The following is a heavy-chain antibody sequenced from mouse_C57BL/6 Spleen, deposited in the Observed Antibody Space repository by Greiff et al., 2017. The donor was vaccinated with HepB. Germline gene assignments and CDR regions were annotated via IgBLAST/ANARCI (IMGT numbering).Heavy chain of an antibody. CDR1: GFTFSSYA. CDR2: ISSGGDYI. Sequence: EVQLVESGEGLVKPGGSLKLSCAASGFTFSSYAMSWVRQTPEKRLEWVAYISSGGDYIYYADTVKGRFTISRDNARNTLYLQMSSLKSEDTAMYYCTREEDGYYPYAMDYWGQGTSVTVSS. CDR3: TREEDGYYPYAMDY. J-gene: IGHJ4*01. D-gene: IGHD2-3*01. V-gene: IGHV5-9-1*02.